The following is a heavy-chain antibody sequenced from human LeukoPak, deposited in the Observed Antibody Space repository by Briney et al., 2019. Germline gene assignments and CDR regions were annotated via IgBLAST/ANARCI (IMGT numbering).Heavy chain of an antibody. Sequence: PGGSLRLSSAASGFTFNTYGMSWVRQAPGKGLEWVSGISGSGGATYYADSVKGRFTISRDDPHNTLYLQMNSLRAEDTAVYFCARGGVDYYGSGTYYLMYYFDYWGQGALVTVSS. CDR3: ARGGVDYYGSGTYYLMYYFDY. CDR2: ISGSGGAT. J-gene: IGHJ4*02. D-gene: IGHD3-10*01. V-gene: IGHV3-23*01. CDR1: GFTFNTYG.